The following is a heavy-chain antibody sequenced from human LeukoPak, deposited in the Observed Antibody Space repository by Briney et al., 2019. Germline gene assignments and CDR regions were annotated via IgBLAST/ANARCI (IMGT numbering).Heavy chain of an antibody. CDR3: ARVGGGYYYDSSGYFGY. V-gene: IGHV1-2*02. CDR2: INPNSGGT. D-gene: IGHD3-22*01. Sequence: GASVKVSCKASGYTFTGYYMHWVRQAPGQGLEWMGWINPNSGGTNYAQKFQGRVTMTRDTSISTAYMELSRLRSDDTAVYYCARVGGGYYYDSSGYFGYWGQGTLVTVSS. J-gene: IGHJ4*02. CDR1: GYTFTGYY.